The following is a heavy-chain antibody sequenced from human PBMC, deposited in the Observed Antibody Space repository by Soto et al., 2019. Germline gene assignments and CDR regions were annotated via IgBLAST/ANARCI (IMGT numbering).Heavy chain of an antibody. CDR2: ISYDGSNK. D-gene: IGHD6-19*01. CDR1: GFTFSSYA. J-gene: IGHJ4*02. Sequence: QVQLVESGGGVVQPGRSLRLSCAASGFTFSSYAMHWVRQAPGKGLEWVAVISYDGSNKYYADSVKGRFTISRDNSKNTLYLQMNSLIAEDTAVYYWARDVSSTYFDYWGQGTLVTVSS. V-gene: IGHV3-30-3*01. CDR3: ARDVSSTYFDY.